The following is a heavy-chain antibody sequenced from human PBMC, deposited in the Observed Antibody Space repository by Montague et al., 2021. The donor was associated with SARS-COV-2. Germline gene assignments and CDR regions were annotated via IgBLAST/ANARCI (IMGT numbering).Heavy chain of an antibody. J-gene: IGHJ4*02. Sequence: SETLSLTCNVPGDSINFYYWSWIRQPPGKGLEWIGYIYYSGSTNYNPSLKSRVTISVDTSMNQFSLKLSSVTAADTAVYFCARRRGGDFDYWGQGVLVTVSS. CDR1: GDSINFYY. V-gene: IGHV4-59*08. D-gene: IGHD4-17*01. CDR3: ARRRGGDFDY. CDR2: IYYSGST.